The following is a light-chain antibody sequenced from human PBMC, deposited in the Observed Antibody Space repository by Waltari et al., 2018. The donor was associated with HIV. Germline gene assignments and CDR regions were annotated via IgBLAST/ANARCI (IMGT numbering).Light chain of an antibody. CDR3: NSRDSSGNHLV. CDR2: GKN. CDR1: SLRTYY. Sequence: SSELTQDPAVSVALGQTVRITCQGDSLRTYYASWYQQKPGQAPVLVIYGKNNRPSGIPDRFSGSRSGNTASLTLTGAQAEDEADYYGNSRDSSGNHLVFGGGTKLTVL. J-gene: IGLJ2*01. V-gene: IGLV3-19*01.